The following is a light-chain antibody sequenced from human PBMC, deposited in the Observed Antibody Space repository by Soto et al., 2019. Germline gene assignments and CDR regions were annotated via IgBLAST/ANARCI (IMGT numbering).Light chain of an antibody. V-gene: IGLV2-8*01. CDR1: SSDVGGYNY. J-gene: IGLJ1*01. Sequence: QSALTQPPSASGSPGQSVTISCTGTSSDVGGYNYVSWYQQHPGKAPKLMIYEVSKRPSGVPDRFSGSKSGNTASLTVSGLQAEDEADYYCSSYAGSNNFVVFGTGTKLIVL. CDR3: SSYAGSNNFVV. CDR2: EVS.